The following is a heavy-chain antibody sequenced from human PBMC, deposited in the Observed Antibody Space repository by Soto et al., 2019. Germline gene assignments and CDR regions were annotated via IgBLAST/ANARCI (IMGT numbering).Heavy chain of an antibody. J-gene: IGHJ6*02. D-gene: IGHD1-26*01. CDR2: VYYTGDT. V-gene: IGHV4-59*08. Sequence: QVELQQSGPGLVKPSGTLSLTCTVSSGPDSSHNWGWIRQPPGRGLEWIGYVYYTGDTSYNPSLKSRATISAATSTKIISLTLSSVTAAYTAVYYCVRQGIDYLHGLVDVWGQGTTVSVSS. CDR1: SGPDSSHN. CDR3: VRQGIDYLHGLVDV.